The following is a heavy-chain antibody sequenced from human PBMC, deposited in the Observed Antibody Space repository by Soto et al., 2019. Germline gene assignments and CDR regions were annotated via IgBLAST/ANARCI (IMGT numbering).Heavy chain of an antibody. CDR1: GFTFNTYP. V-gene: IGHV3-23*01. D-gene: IGHD3-10*01. Sequence: PGGSLRLSCAASGFTFNTYPMSWVPQAPGKGLEWVSAVSGSGTTTYYADSVKGRFTISRGNSKNTLYLQMNSLRAEDTAVYHCAKDLEIRANAYGYLGSWGRGTLVTVSS. CDR3: AKDLEIRANAYGYLGS. J-gene: IGHJ4*02. CDR2: VSGSGTTT.